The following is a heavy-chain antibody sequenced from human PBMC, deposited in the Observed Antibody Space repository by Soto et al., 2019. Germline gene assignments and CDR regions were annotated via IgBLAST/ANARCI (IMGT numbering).Heavy chain of an antibody. CDR3: ARRRYDFWSGYAPGPNWFDP. J-gene: IGHJ5*02. V-gene: IGHV4-39*01. CDR1: GGSISSSSYY. D-gene: IGHD3-3*01. CDR2: IYYSGST. Sequence: QLQLQESGPGLVKPSETLSLTCTVSGGSISSSSYYWGWIRQPPGKGLEWIGSIYYSGSTYYNPSLKSRVTISVDTSKNQFSLKLSSVTAADTAVYYCARRRYDFWSGYAPGPNWFDPWGQGTLVTVSS.